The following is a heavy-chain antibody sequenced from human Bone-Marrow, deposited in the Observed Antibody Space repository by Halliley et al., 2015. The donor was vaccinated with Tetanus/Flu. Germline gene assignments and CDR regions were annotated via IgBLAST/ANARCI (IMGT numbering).Heavy chain of an antibody. J-gene: IGHJ5*02. Sequence: LRLSCTVSGGSISRFYWSWIRQSPGKGLEWIGYIYYSGAANYNPPLKSRVTISLDTSNNQFSLRLNSATAADTAVYYCARTPGGNPTFFFPDWFDPWGQGTLVTVSS. CDR1: GGSISRFY. CDR3: ARTPGGNPTFFFPDWFDP. V-gene: IGHV4-59*01. CDR2: IYYSGAA.